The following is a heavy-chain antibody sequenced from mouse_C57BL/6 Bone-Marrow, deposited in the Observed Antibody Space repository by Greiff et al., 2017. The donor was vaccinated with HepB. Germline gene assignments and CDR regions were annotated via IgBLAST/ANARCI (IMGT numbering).Heavy chain of an antibody. CDR3: TRWSTPDY. J-gene: IGHJ2*01. CDR1: GYTFTDYE. Sequence: VQLQESGAELVRPGASVTLSCKASGYTFTDYEMHWVKQTPVHGLEWIGAIDPETGGPAYNQKFKGKAILTADKSSSTAYMALRSLTSDDSAVYYCTRWSTPDYWGQGTTLTVSS. V-gene: IGHV1-15*01. D-gene: IGHD5-1*01. CDR2: IDPETGGP.